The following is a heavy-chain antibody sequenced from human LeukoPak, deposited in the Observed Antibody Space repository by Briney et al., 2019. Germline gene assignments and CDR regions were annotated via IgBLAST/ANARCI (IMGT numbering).Heavy chain of an antibody. V-gene: IGHV4-30-4*01. J-gene: IGHJ5*02. Sequence: SETQSLTCTVSGGSISSGDYCWSWIRQPPRKGLEWIGYIYYSGSNYYNPSLKSRVTISVDTSKNQFSLKLSSVTAADTAVYYCARAVNWFDPWGQGTLVTVSS. CDR1: GGSISSGDYC. CDR3: ARAVNWFDP. CDR2: IYYSGSN.